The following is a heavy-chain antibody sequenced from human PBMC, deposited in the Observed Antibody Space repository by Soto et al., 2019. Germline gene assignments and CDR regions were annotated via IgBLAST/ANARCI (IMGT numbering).Heavy chain of an antibody. CDR1: GYTFTSYG. CDR2: ISAYNGNT. J-gene: IGHJ3*02. Sequence: ASVKVSCKASGYTFTSYGISCVRQAPGQGLEWMGWISAYNGNTNYAQKLQGRVTMTTDTSTSTAYMELRSLRSDDTAVYYCARGRPHYYDSSGYYGAFDIWGQGTMVTVS. CDR3: ARGRPHYYDSSGYYGAFDI. D-gene: IGHD3-22*01. V-gene: IGHV1-18*01.